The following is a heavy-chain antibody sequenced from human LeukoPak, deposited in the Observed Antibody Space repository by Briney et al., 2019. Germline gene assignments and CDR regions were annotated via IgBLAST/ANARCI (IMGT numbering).Heavy chain of an antibody. Sequence: SETLSLTCAVYGGSFSGYYWSWIRQPPGKGLEWIGEINHSGSTNYNPSLKSRVTMSVDTSKNQFSLKLSSVTAADTAVYYCARGLAVPGGFYFDYWGQGTLVTVSS. CDR1: GGSFSGYY. CDR2: INHSGST. D-gene: IGHD6-19*01. J-gene: IGHJ4*02. CDR3: ARGLAVPGGFYFDY. V-gene: IGHV4-34*01.